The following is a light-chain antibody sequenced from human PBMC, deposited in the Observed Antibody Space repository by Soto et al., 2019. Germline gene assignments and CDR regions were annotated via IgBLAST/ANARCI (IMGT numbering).Light chain of an antibody. Sequence: EIVLIQSPATLSLSPGERATLSCRASQSVSSSLAWYQKNPGQAPRLIXFDASSRATGIPVRFSGSGSGTHFILTISNLQPEDFATYYCQQYGSSPPITFGQGTRLEIK. CDR3: QQYGSSPPIT. J-gene: IGKJ5*01. V-gene: IGKV3-20*01. CDR2: DAS. CDR1: QSVSSS.